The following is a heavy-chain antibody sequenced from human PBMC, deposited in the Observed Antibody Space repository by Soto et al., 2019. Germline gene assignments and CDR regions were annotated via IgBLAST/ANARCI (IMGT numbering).Heavy chain of an antibody. CDR2: ISGSGGST. J-gene: IGHJ3*02. V-gene: IGHV3-23*01. CDR3: ARDMWELRDAFDI. Sequence: EVQLLESGGGLVQPGGSLRLSCAASGFTFSSYAMSWVRQAPGKGLEWVSAISGSGGSTYYADSVKGRFTISRDNSKNTLYLQMNSLRAEDTAVYYCARDMWELRDAFDIWGQGTMVTVSS. CDR1: GFTFSSYA. D-gene: IGHD1-26*01.